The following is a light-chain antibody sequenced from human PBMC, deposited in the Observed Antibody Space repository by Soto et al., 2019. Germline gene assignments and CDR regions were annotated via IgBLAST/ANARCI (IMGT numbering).Light chain of an antibody. CDR3: QSYDNSPSDFV. J-gene: IGLJ1*01. Sequence: QSVLTQPPSVSGAPGQGVTISCTGSSSNIGAGYDVHWYQQLPGRAPKLIISGSRNRPSGVPDRFSGSKSGTSASLAITGLQAEDDADYFCQSYDNSPSDFVFGSGTKLTVL. CDR1: SSNIGAGYD. V-gene: IGLV1-40*01. CDR2: GSR.